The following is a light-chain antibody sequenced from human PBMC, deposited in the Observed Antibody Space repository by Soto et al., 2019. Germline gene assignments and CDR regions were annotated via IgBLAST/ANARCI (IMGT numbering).Light chain of an antibody. V-gene: IGKV1-12*01. CDR1: QGISSW. CDR2: AAS. J-gene: IGKJ4*01. Sequence: DIQMTQSPSSVSASVGDRVTITCRASQGISSWLARYQQKPGKAPKLLIYAASSLQSGVPSRFSGSGSGTDFTLTISSLQPEDFATYYCQLANSFPLTFGGGTKVEIK. CDR3: QLANSFPLT.